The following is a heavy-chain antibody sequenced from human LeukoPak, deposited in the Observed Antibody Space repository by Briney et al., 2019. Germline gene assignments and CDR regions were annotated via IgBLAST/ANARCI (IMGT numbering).Heavy chain of an antibody. CDR3: ARDVGYRNWFDP. Sequence: GASVKVSCKASGYTFTSCGINWVRQAPGQGLEWMGWISAYNGNTNYAQKLQGRVTMTTGTSTSTAYMELRSLRSDDTAVYYCARDVGYRNWFDPWGQGTLVTVSS. CDR2: ISAYNGNT. V-gene: IGHV1-18*01. J-gene: IGHJ5*02. D-gene: IGHD5-24*01. CDR1: GYTFTSCG.